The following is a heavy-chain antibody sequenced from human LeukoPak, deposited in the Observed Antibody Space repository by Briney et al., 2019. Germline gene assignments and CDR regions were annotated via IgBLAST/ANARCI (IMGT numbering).Heavy chain of an antibody. CDR1: ALTFSSYE. Sequence: GGSLRLSCAASALTFSSYEMYWVRQAPGKGLEWVSYISTSGSTIYYADSVKGRFTISRDNAKNSLYLQMHSLRAEDTAVYYCARSIITRYWGQGTLVTVSS. D-gene: IGHD3-22*01. V-gene: IGHV3-48*03. CDR2: ISTSGSTI. J-gene: IGHJ4*02. CDR3: ARSIITRY.